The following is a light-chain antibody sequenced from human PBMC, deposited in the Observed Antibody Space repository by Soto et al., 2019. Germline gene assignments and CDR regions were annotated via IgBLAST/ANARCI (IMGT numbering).Light chain of an antibody. CDR2: AAS. CDR1: QSISIN. CDR3: QQSYNGPRYT. V-gene: IGKV1-39*01. J-gene: IGKJ2*01. Sequence: DILLTQSPTSLSASVGDTVTITCRASQSISINLNWYQHRPGEAPKVLIYAASTLATGAPSRFSGSGVGTDFTLTISSLQLEDFATYYCQQSYNGPRYTFGQGTKLEIK.